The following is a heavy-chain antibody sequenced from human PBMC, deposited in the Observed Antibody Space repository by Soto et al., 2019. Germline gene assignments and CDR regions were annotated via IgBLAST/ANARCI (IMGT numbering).Heavy chain of an antibody. V-gene: IGHV4-34*01. CDR2: INHSGST. CDR3: ARVLGYCTNGVCYAYYYYYMDV. Sequence: QVQLQQWGAGLLKPSETLSLTCAVYGGSFSGYYWSWIRQPPGKGLEWIGEINHSGSTNYNPSLNSRVTISVDTSKNQFSLKLSSVTAADTAVYYCARVLGYCTNGVCYAYYYYYMDVWGKGTTVTVSS. CDR1: GGSFSGYY. J-gene: IGHJ6*03. D-gene: IGHD2-8*01.